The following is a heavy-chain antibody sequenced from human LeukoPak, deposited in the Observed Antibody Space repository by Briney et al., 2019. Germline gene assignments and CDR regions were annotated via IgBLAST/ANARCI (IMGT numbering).Heavy chain of an antibody. CDR1: GRSISSSTYS. D-gene: IGHD5-24*01. CDR2: IYYSGST. Sequence: SETLSLTCTVFGRSISSSTYSWGWIRQPPGKGLEWIGNIYYSGSTDYNPSLKSRVLIFVDTSKNQFSLKLRSVTAADTAVYYCARLGNGYNRYYFEYWGQGTLVTVSS. J-gene: IGHJ4*02. V-gene: IGHV4-39*01. CDR3: ARLGNGYNRYYFEY.